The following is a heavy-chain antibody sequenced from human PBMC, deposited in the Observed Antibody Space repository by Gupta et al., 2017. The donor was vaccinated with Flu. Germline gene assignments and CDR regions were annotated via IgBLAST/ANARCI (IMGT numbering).Heavy chain of an antibody. CDR1: ISIGTYY. CDR3: ARLGYTSSWVDS. J-gene: IGHJ4*02. D-gene: IGHD6-13*01. Sequence: ISIGTYYWGWIRQPPGKGLDWIGSIYYSGSAYYNPSLKSRVTISVDTSKNQFSLKINSVTATDTAVYYCARLGYTSSWVDSWGQGTLVTVSS. CDR2: IYYSGSA. V-gene: IGHV4-39*01.